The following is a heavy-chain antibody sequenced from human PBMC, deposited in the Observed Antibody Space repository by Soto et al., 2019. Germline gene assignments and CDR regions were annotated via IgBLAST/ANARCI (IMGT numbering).Heavy chain of an antibody. V-gene: IGHV1-3*01. Sequence: ASVKVSCTASGYTFTSYARHWVRQAPGQRLEWMGWINAGNGNTKYSQKFQGRVTITRDTSASTAYMELSSLRSEDTAVYYCARDLWPHDPFDYWGQGTLVTVS. J-gene: IGHJ4*02. CDR2: INAGNGNT. CDR3: ARDLWPHDPFDY. D-gene: IGHD2-21*01. CDR1: GYTFTSYA.